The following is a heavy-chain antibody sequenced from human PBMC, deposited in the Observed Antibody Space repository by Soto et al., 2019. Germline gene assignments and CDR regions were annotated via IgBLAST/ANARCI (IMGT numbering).Heavy chain of an antibody. CDR3: VRGATQSWVQLWGDF. D-gene: IGHD5-18*01. CDR2: IWSDGRNR. J-gene: IGHJ4*01. V-gene: IGHV3-33*01. Sequence: GGSLRLSCEASGFTFSRYFMHWVRQAPGKGLEWVAVIWSDGRNRDYGSSVKGRFSISRDNSKNTLFLQMNSLRVEDTAVYYCVRGATQSWVQLWGDFWGHGTLVTVSS. CDR1: GFTFSRYF.